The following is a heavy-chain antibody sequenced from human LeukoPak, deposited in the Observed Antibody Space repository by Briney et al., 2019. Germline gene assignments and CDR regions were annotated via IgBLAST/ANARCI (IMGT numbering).Heavy chain of an antibody. CDR2: ISYDGSNK. D-gene: IGHD3-16*01. J-gene: IGHJ4*02. CDR1: GFTFSSYD. Sequence: PGGSLRLSCAASGFTFSSYDMHWVRQAPGKGLEWVAVISYDGSNKYYADSVKGRFTISRDNSKNTLYLQMNSLRAEDTAVYYCAKGDYDYVWGSYPIDYWGQGTLVTVSS. V-gene: IGHV3-30*18. CDR3: AKGDYDYVWGSYPIDY.